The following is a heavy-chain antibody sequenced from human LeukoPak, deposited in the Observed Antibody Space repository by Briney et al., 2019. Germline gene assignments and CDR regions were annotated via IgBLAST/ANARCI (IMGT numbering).Heavy chain of an antibody. CDR1: GFTFSDHY. Sequence: AGSLRLSCAASGFTFSDHYIDWVRQAPGKGLEWVGRSRNKANSYTTQYAASVKGRFTVSRDGSKNSVFLQMDSLKTDDTAVYYCTRDQTPYYWGQGTLVTVSS. CDR2: SRNKANSYTT. V-gene: IGHV3-72*01. J-gene: IGHJ4*02. CDR3: TRDQTPYY.